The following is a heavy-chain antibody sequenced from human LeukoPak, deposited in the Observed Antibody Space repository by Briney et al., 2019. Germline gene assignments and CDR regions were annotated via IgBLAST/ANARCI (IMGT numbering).Heavy chain of an antibody. D-gene: IGHD4-11*01. CDR3: ARGIRQSNFLDY. V-gene: IGHV4-30-4*01. J-gene: IGHJ4*02. Sequence: SETLSLTCTVSGGSISSGDYYWSWIRQPPGKGLEWIGYIYYSGSTYYNPSLKSRVTISVDTSKNQFSLKLSSVTAADTAVYYCARGIRQSNFLDYWGQGTLVTVSS. CDR1: GGSISSGDYY. CDR2: IYYSGST.